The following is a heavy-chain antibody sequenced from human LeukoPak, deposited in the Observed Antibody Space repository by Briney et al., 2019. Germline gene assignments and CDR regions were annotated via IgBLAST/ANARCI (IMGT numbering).Heavy chain of an antibody. V-gene: IGHV3-23*01. CDR1: GFTFSSYA. D-gene: IGHD3-9*01. CDR2: ISGSGGST. J-gene: IGHJ4*02. CDR3: AKSLYYDILTGLFDY. Sequence: PGGSLRLSCAASGFTFSSYAMSWVRQAPGKGLEWVSAISGSGGSTYYADSVKGRFTISRDNSKNTLYLQMNSLRAEDTAVYYCAKSLYYDILTGLFDYWGQGTLVTVSS.